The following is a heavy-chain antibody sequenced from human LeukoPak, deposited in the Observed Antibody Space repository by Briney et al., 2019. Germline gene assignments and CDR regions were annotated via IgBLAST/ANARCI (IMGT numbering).Heavy chain of an antibody. D-gene: IGHD3-22*01. J-gene: IGHJ5*02. CDR2: ISGSGGST. CDR1: GFTFSSYA. Sequence: GGSLRLSCAASGFTFSSYAMSWVRQAPGKGLEWVSAISGSGGSTYYADSVKGRFTISRDNAKNSLYLQMNSLRAEDTALYYCAKGPMYYDSSDYSGWFDPWGQGTLVTVSS. CDR3: AKGPMYYDSSDYSGWFDP. V-gene: IGHV3-23*01.